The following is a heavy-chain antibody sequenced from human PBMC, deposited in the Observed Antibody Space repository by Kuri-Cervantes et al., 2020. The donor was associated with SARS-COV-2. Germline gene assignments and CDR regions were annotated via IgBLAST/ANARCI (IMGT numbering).Heavy chain of an antibody. V-gene: IGHV4-59*01. J-gene: IGHJ6*02. CDR1: GGSISTYY. Sequence: SETLSLTCTVSGGSISTYYWSWIRQPPGKGLEWIGYINYSGSTTYNPSLKSRVTISVDTSKNQFSLELDSVTAADTAVYYCARESNYSHYYGTEVWGQGTTVTVSS. CDR2: INYSGST. CDR3: ARESNYSHYYGTEV.